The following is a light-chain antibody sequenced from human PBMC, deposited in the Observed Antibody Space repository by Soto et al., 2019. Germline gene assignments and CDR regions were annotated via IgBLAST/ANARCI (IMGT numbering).Light chain of an antibody. CDR1: QSVSSTY. J-gene: IGKJ1*01. CDR2: GAS. CDR3: QQYGSSLSWT. Sequence: EIVLTQSPGTLSLSPGERATLSCRASQSVSSTYLAWYQQKPGQAPRLLIYGASRRATGIPDRFSGSGSGTDFTLTISRLEPEDFGVYYCQQYGSSLSWTCGQGTKVEIK. V-gene: IGKV3-20*01.